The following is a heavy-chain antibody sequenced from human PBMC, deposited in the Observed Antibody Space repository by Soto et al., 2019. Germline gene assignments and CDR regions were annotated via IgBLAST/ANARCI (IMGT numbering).Heavy chain of an antibody. CDR2: IYYSGST. Sequence: PSETLSLTCTVSGGSISSGDCYWSWIRQPPGKGLEWIGYIYYSGSTYYNPSLKSRVTISVDTSKNQFSLKLSSVTAADTAVYYCARVAYYDSSGYYYFTDYWGQGTLVTVSS. D-gene: IGHD3-22*01. V-gene: IGHV4-30-4*01. J-gene: IGHJ4*02. CDR3: ARVAYYDSSGYYYFTDY. CDR1: GGSISSGDCY.